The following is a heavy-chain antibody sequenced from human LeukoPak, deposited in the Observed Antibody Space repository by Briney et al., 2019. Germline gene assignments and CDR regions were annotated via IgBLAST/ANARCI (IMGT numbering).Heavy chain of an antibody. D-gene: IGHD3-3*01. J-gene: IGHJ5*02. V-gene: IGHV3-7*01. Sequence: GGSLRLSCAASGFTFSSYWMSWVRQAPGKGLEWVANIKQDGSEKYYVDSVKGRFTISRDNAKNSLYLQMNSLRAEDTAVYYCAREYYDFWSGYGFDWFDPWGQGTLVTVSS. CDR1: GFTFSSYW. CDR3: AREYYDFWSGYGFDWFDP. CDR2: IKQDGSEK.